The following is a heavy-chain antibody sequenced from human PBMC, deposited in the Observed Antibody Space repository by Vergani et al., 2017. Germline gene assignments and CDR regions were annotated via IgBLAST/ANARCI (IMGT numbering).Heavy chain of an antibody. CDR1: GGSISSYY. CDR2: IYYSGST. CDR3: ARDAETPQRKENDYYYYGMDV. Sequence: QEQLQESGPGLVKTSETLSLTCTVSGGSISSYYWSWIRQPPGKGLEWIGYIYYSGSTYYNPSLKSRVTIAVDTSKNQFSLKLSSVTAADTAVYYCARDAETPQRKENDYYYYGMDVWGQGTTVTVSS. J-gene: IGHJ6*02. V-gene: IGHV4-59*12.